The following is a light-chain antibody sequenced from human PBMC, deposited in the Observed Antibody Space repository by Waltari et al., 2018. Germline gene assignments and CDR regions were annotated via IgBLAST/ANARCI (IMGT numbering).Light chain of an antibody. V-gene: IGLV3-19*01. CDR2: GPD. Sequence: SSDLTQYPSLSVALGQTVRITCQGERLRRYYASWYQQRPGQAPILVLYGPDNRPSGIPDRFSGSTSGNTASLTITGAQAEDEADYYCHSRETFSTRLFGGGTRLTV. CDR1: RLRRYY. CDR3: HSRETFSTRL. J-gene: IGLJ2*01.